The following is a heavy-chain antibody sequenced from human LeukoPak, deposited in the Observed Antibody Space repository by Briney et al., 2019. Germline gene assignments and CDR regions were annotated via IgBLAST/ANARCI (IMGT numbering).Heavy chain of an antibody. CDR3: ARDIINYGHDFDY. CDR2: ISSSGSTI. D-gene: IGHD3-10*01. J-gene: IGHJ4*02. Sequence: GGSLRLSCAASGFTFSSYEMNWVRQAPGKGLEWVSYISSSGSTIYYADSVRGRFTISRDNAKNSLYLQMNSLRAEDTAVYYCARDIINYGHDFDYWGQGTLVTVSS. V-gene: IGHV3-48*03. CDR1: GFTFSSYE.